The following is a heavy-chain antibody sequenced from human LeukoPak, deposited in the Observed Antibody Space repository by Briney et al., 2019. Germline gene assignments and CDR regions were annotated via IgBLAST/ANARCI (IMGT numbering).Heavy chain of an antibody. CDR3: ARDVRDIVVVTAILGYGMDV. CDR1: GFTFSSYW. Sequence: GGSLRLSCAASGFTFSSYWMPWVRQAPGKGLVWVSRINSDGSSTSYADSVEGRFTISRDNAKNTLYLQMNSLRAEDTAVYYCARDVRDIVVVTAILGYGMDVWGQGTTVTVSS. CDR2: INSDGSST. J-gene: IGHJ6*02. V-gene: IGHV3-74*01. D-gene: IGHD2-21*02.